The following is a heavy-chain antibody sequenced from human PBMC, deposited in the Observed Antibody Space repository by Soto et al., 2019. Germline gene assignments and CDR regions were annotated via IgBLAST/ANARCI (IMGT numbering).Heavy chain of an antibody. V-gene: IGHV3-30-3*01. D-gene: IGHD1-26*01. CDR3: ARPIPRWSYHYGMDV. CDR2: ISFDGSSE. Sequence: QLVESGGRGVQPGKSLRLSCAASEFTFSSYAMHWGRQAPGRGLEWVALISFDGSSEYYADSVKGRFIISRDNSKSMVYLQLNSLRPDDTAIYYCARPIPRWSYHYGMDVWGQGTTVTVSS. J-gene: IGHJ6*02. CDR1: EFTFSSYA.